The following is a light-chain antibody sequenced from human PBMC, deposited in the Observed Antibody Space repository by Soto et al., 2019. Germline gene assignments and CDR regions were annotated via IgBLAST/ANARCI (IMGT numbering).Light chain of an antibody. CDR2: DTS. V-gene: IGKV3-20*01. J-gene: IGKJ1*01. Sequence: EIVLTQSPATLSVSPGGRATLSCRASQSVSSDLAWHQQQPGQAPRLLIYDTSNRATGIPARFSGSGSGTDFTLTISRLEPEDFAVYYCQQYGSAWTFGQGTKVDIK. CDR1: QSVSSD. CDR3: QQYGSAWT.